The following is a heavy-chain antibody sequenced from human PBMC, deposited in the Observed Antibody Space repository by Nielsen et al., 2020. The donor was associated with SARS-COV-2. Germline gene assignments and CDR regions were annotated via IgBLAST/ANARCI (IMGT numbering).Heavy chain of an antibody. CDR3: ARGPWCSSTSCSLEGDY. D-gene: IGHD2-2*01. Sequence: ASVKVSCKASGYAFTSHAMNWVRQAPGQGLEWMGWINTNTGNPTYAQGFTGRFVFSLDTSVSTAYLQISSLKAEDTAVYYCARGPWCSSTSCSLEGDYWGQGTLVTVSS. CDR1: GYAFTSHA. V-gene: IGHV7-4-1*02. CDR2: INTNTGNP. J-gene: IGHJ4*02.